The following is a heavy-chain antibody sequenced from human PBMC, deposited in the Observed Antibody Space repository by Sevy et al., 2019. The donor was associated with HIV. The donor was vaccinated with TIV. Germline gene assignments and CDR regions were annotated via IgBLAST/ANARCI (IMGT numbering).Heavy chain of an antibody. J-gene: IGHJ6*02. V-gene: IGHV6-1*01. Sequence: SQTLSLTCAISGDSVSSNTAAWNWIRQSPSGGLEWLGRTYYRSKWFNDYALSVISRISINPDTSKNLFSLQLNSVTPEDTAIYYCVRDKSSVRSNWDSVAPADDGMDVWGQGTTVTVSS. D-gene: IGHD7-27*01. CDR3: VRDKSSVRSNWDSVAPADDGMDV. CDR1: GDSVSSNTAA. CDR2: TYYRSKWFN.